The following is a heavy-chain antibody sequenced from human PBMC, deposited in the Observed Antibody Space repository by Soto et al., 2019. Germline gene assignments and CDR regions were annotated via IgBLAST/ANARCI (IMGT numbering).Heavy chain of an antibody. CDR2: IIPIFGTA. Sequence: SAKVSFKASGGTFSSYAISWGRQAPVQGLEWMGGIIPIFGTANYAQKFQGRVTITADESTSTAYMELSSLRSEDTAVYYCARDRSHYYYDRGYFDYWGQGTLVTVYS. V-gene: IGHV1-69*13. D-gene: IGHD3-22*01. CDR1: GGTFSSYA. J-gene: IGHJ4*02. CDR3: ARDRSHYYYDRGYFDY.